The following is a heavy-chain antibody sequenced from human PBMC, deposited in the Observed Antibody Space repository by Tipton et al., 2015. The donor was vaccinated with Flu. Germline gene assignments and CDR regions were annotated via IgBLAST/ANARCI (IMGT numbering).Heavy chain of an antibody. CDR2: IYRTGST. Sequence: LRLSCTVSGASISSSNYYWSWIRHPAGKALEWIGRIYRTGSTNYNPSPKRRVTISLDTSKDQFSLNRNSVTAADTAVYYCAGDRGSSVDGSDYFDDWREGSVLSVSS. V-gene: IGHV4-61*02. CDR1: GASISSSNYY. CDR3: AGDRGSSVDGSDYFDD. D-gene: IGHD3-10*01. J-gene: IGHJ4*02.